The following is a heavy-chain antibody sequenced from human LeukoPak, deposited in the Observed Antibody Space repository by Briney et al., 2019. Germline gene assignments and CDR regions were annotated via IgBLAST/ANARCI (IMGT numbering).Heavy chain of an antibody. D-gene: IGHD2-15*01. J-gene: IGHJ5*02. Sequence: PGGSLRLSCAASGFTFSSYWMSWVRQAPGKGLEWVANIKQDGSEKYYVDSVKGRFTISRDNAKNSLYLQMNSLRAEDTAVHYCAGERQYCSGGSCLNWFDPWGQGTLVTVSS. CDR1: GFTFSSYW. V-gene: IGHV3-7*03. CDR3: AGERQYCSGGSCLNWFDP. CDR2: IKQDGSEK.